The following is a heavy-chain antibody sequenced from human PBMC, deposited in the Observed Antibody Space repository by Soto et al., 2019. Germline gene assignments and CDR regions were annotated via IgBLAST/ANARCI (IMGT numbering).Heavy chain of an antibody. D-gene: IGHD3-22*01. V-gene: IGHV3-48*01. CDR1: GFTFSTYS. CDR3: ASFSYYYDSSGPPAY. CDR2: ISSSSSTI. Sequence: GSLRLSCAASGFTFSTYSMNWVRQAPGKGLEWVSYISSSSSTIFYTDSVKGRFTVSRDNAKNSLYLQMNSLRAEDTAVYYCASFSYYYDSSGPPAYWGQXTLVTVSS. J-gene: IGHJ4*02.